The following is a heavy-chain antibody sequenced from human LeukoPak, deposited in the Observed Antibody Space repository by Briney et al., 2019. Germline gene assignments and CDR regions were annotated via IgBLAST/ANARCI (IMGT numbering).Heavy chain of an antibody. Sequence: PSETLSLTCTVSGGSISSYYWSWIRQPPGKGLEWIGYIYHSGSTNYNPSLKSRVTISVDTSKNQFSLKLSSVTAADTAVYYCARQEGTYFDYWGQGTLVTVSS. CDR1: GGSISSYY. V-gene: IGHV4-59*08. J-gene: IGHJ4*02. D-gene: IGHD1-1*01. CDR3: ARQEGTYFDY. CDR2: IYHSGST.